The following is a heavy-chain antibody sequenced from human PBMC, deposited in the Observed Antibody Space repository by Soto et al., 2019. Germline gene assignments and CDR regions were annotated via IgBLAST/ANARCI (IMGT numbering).Heavy chain of an antibody. Sequence: GGSLRLSCAASGFTFSSYGMHWVRQAPGKGLEWVAVIWYDGCNKYYADSVKGRFTISRDNSKNTLYLQMNSLRAEDTAVYYCARDIAKPHETLGYSGYDLDYWGQGTLVTVSS. J-gene: IGHJ4*02. CDR1: GFTFSSYG. V-gene: IGHV3-33*01. D-gene: IGHD5-12*01. CDR3: ARDIAKPHETLGYSGYDLDY. CDR2: IWYDGCNK.